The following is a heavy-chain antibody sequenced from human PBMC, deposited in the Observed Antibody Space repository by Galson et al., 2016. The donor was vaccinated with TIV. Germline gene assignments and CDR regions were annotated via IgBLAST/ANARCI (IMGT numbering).Heavy chain of an antibody. Sequence: SLRLSCAASGFTFSSHYMYWVRQAPGKGLEWVAFISHDGSKKYYADSVKGRFTISRDNSKNTLSVQMNSLRVEDTAVYYCAKDIQKITFALDDWGQGTLVTASS. CDR1: GFTFSSHY. CDR2: ISHDGSKK. V-gene: IGHV3-30*18. CDR3: AKDIQKITFALDD. D-gene: IGHD3-16*01. J-gene: IGHJ4*02.